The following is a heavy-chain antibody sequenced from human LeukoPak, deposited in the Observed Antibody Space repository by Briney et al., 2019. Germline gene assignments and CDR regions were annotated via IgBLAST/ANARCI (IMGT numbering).Heavy chain of an antibody. J-gene: IGHJ5*02. D-gene: IGHD3-22*01. V-gene: IGHV4-39*01. Sequence: SETLSLTCSVSGGSISSSSYYWGWIRQPPGKGLEWIGSIYYSGSTYYNPSLKSRVTIFVDTSKNQFSLKLSSVTAADTAVYYCARHPVYYDSRDWFDPWGQGTLVTVSS. CDR1: GGSISSSSYY. CDR2: IYYSGST. CDR3: ARHPVYYDSRDWFDP.